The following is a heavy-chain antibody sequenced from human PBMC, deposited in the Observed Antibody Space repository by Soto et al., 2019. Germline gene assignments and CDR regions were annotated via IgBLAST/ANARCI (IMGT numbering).Heavy chain of an antibody. J-gene: IGHJ6*02. D-gene: IGHD2-2*01. CDR1: GYSFTSYG. Sequence: ASVKVSCKASGYSFTSYGISWVRRAPGQGLEWMGWISPYNGHTQFVQRFQGRVSMTTDTSTKTAYMGLRNLRSDDTAHYYCARDLTIVPATHPRLENYGMDVWGQGTTATVSS. CDR2: ISPYNGHT. V-gene: IGHV1-18*01. CDR3: ARDLTIVPATHPRLENYGMDV.